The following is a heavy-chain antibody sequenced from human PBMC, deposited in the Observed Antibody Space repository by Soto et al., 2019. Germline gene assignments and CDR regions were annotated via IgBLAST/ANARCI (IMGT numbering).Heavy chain of an antibody. CDR1: GYTFTLYT. J-gene: IGHJ4*02. Sequence: QVQIVQSGAEVKKPGASVKVSCKTSGYTFTLYTIHWVRQAPGQRLEWMGWINTGNGNTKYSQRFQGRDTMIRDTSASTAYMELSSLTSEDTAVYYCAKLGGGYIFGPYLDYWGQGTLVTVSS. V-gene: IGHV1-3*04. CDR3: AKLGGGYIFGPYLDY. D-gene: IGHD5-18*01. CDR2: INTGNGNT.